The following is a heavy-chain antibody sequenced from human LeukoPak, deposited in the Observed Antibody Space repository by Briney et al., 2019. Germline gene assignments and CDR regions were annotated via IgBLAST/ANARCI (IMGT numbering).Heavy chain of an antibody. D-gene: IGHD5-18*01. Sequence: GGSLRLSCAASGFTFSSYAMHWVRQAPGKGLEWVAVISYDESNKYYADSVKGRFTISRDNSKNTLYLQMNSLRAEDTAVYYCARASKKLWANFDYWGQGTLVTVSS. CDR2: ISYDESNK. CDR3: ARASKKLWANFDY. CDR1: GFTFSSYA. V-gene: IGHV3-30-3*01. J-gene: IGHJ4*02.